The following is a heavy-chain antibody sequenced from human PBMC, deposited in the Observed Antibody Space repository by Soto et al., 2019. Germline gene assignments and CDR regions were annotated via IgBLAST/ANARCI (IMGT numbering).Heavy chain of an antibody. Sequence: PSETLSLTCTVSGGSISSYYWSWIRQPPGKGLEWIGYIYYSGSTNYNPSLQSRVTISVDTSKNQFSLKLNSVTAADTAVYYCARHEIPATPDSWFDPWGQGTLVTVSS. CDR2: IYYSGST. J-gene: IGHJ5*02. V-gene: IGHV4-59*08. CDR3: ARHEIPATPDSWFDP. D-gene: IGHD2-2*01. CDR1: GGSISSYY.